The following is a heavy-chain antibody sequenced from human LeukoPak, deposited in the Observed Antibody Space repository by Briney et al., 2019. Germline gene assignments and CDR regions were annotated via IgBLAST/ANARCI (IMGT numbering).Heavy chain of an antibody. CDR3: SKGVDV. CDR1: GFRFRNHW. CDR2: IKEDGSEK. V-gene: IGHV3-7*01. J-gene: IGHJ6*04. Sequence: GGSLRLSCEASGFRFRNHWMNWVRQAPGKGLEWVANIKEDGSEKYYVDSVKGRFTISRDNARNSLFLQMNSLRAEDTAVYYCSKGVDVWGKGTAVTVSS.